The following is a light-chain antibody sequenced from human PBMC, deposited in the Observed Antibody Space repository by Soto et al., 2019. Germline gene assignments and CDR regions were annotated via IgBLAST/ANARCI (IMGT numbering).Light chain of an antibody. CDR2: GAS. CDR1: QSIRSN. CDR3: QQYNNWPRT. J-gene: IGKJ1*01. Sequence: EIVMTQSPATLSVSPGERVTLSCRASQSIRSNLAWYQQKPGQAPRLLIYGASTRATSIPVRFGGSGSGTEFTLTISSLQSEDFPVYYCQQYNNWPRTFGQGTKVEIK. V-gene: IGKV3-15*01.